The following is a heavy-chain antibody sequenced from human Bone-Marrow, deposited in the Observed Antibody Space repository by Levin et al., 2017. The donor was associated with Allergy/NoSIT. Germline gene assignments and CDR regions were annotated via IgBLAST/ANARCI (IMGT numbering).Heavy chain of an antibody. Sequence: SGPTLVKPTQTLTLTCSFSGFSFRTSGVGVGWIRQPPGKALEWLALIYWDDEKHYTPSLTTRLTITKDTSKNQVVLVMTNVNPADTATYNCAHYGDYQRLQTLDYWGHGGLVTGSS. CDR1: GFSFRTSGVG. CDR2: IYWDDEK. J-gene: IGHJ4*01. V-gene: IGHV2-5*02. D-gene: IGHD4-17*01. CDR3: AHYGDYQRLQTLDY.